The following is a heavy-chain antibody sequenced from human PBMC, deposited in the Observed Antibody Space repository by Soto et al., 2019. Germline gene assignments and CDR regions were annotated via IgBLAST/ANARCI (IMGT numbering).Heavy chain of an antibody. D-gene: IGHD3-22*01. J-gene: IGHJ4*02. Sequence: PGGSLRLSCAASGFNFSSYSMNWVRQAPGKGLEWVSYISSSSSTIYYADSVKGRFTISRGNAKNSLYLQMNSLRAEDTAVYYCARGAYYYDSSGLSYWGQGTLVTVSS. V-gene: IGHV3-48*01. CDR3: ARGAYYYDSSGLSY. CDR2: ISSSSSTI. CDR1: GFNFSSYS.